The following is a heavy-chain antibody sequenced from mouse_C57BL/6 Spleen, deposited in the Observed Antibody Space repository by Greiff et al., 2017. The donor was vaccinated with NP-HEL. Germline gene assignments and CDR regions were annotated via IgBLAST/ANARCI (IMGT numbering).Heavy chain of an antibody. CDR3: ARSPVVAKYFDV. V-gene: IGHV7-3*01. CDR2: IRNKANGYTT. J-gene: IGHJ1*03. Sequence: EVKVEESGGGLVQPGGSLSLSCAASGFTFTDYYMSWVRQPPGKALEWLGFIRNKANGYTTEYSASVKGRFTISRDNSQSILYLQMNALRAEDSATYYCARSPVVAKYFDVWGTGTTVTVSS. CDR1: GFTFTDYY. D-gene: IGHD1-1*01.